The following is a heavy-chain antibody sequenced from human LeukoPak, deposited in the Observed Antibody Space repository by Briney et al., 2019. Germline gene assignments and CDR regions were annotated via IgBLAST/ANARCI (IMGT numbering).Heavy chain of an antibody. D-gene: IGHD4-17*01. J-gene: IGHJ4*02. CDR2: ISTSGVGT. V-gene: IGHV3-23*05. CDR3: TRGSYGDYDY. Sequence: GGSLRLSCAASGFTFTNYAMSWVRQAPGKGLEWASAISTSGVGTYYADSVKGRFTISRDNSKNTLYLQMNSLRAEGTAIYYCTRGSYGDYDYWGQGTLVTVSS. CDR1: GFTFTNYA.